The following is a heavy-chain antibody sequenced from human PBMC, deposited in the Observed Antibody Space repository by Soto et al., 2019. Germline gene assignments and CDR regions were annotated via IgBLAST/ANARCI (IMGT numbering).Heavy chain of an antibody. Sequence: GGSLRLSCAASGFTFSSYGMHWVRQAPGKGLEWVAVISYDGSNKYYADSVKGRFTISRDNSKNTLYLQMNSLRAEDTAVYYCAKAVPWSGGDAFDIWGQGTMVTVSS. V-gene: IGHV3-30*18. CDR2: ISYDGSNK. D-gene: IGHD3-10*01. CDR1: GFTFSSYG. CDR3: AKAVPWSGGDAFDI. J-gene: IGHJ3*02.